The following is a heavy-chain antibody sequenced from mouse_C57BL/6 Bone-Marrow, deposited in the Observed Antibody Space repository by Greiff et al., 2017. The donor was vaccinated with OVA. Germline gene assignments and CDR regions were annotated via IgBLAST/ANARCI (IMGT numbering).Heavy chain of an antibody. CDR2: INPSSGYT. V-gene: IGHV1-7*01. Sequence: QVQLKQSGAELAKPGASVKLSCKASGYTFTSYWMHWVKQRPGQGLEWIGYINPSSGYTKYNQKFKDKATLTADTSSSTAYMQLSSLTYEASAIDYCSLDSSGYVGFAYWGQGTLVTVSA. D-gene: IGHD3-2*02. CDR3: SLDSSGYVGFAY. J-gene: IGHJ3*01. CDR1: GYTFTSYW.